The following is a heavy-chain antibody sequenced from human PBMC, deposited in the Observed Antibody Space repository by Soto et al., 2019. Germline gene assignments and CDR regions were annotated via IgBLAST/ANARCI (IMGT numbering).Heavy chain of an antibody. Sequence: ESGGGVVQPGRSLRLSCAASGFTFSSYGMHWVRQAPGKGLGWVAVIWYDGSNKYYADSVKGRFTISRDNPKNTLYLQMNSLRAEDTAVYYGARTNSSGFSFDYWGQGTLVTVSS. CDR3: ARTNSSGFSFDY. V-gene: IGHV3-33*01. J-gene: IGHJ4*02. D-gene: IGHD6-19*01. CDR2: IWYDGSNK. CDR1: GFTFSSYG.